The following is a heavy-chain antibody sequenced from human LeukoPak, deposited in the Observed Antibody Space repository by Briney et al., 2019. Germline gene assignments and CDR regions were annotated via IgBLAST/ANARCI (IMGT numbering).Heavy chain of an antibody. CDR2: IIPIFGTA. V-gene: IGHV1-69*05. CDR1: GGTFSSYA. Sequence: SVKVSCKASGGTFSSYAISWVRQAPGQGLEWMGGIIPIFGTANYAQKFQGRVTITTDESKSTDYMELSSLRSEDTAVYYCERSGIAAAGREYYFDYWGQGTLVTVSS. D-gene: IGHD6-13*01. J-gene: IGHJ4*02. CDR3: ERSGIAAAGREYYFDY.